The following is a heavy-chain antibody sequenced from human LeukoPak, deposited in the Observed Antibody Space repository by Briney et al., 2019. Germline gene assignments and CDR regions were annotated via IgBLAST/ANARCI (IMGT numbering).Heavy chain of an antibody. CDR3: AKRTGRDTREY. V-gene: IGHV1-8*01. D-gene: IGHD5-18*01. CDR1: GYTFTSYD. Sequence: ASVKVSCKASGYTFTSYDINWVRQATGQGLEWMGWMNPNSGNTGYAQKFQGRVTMTRDTSISTAYMELSRLRSDDTAVYYCAKRTGRDTREYWGQGTLVTVSS. CDR2: MNPNSGNT. J-gene: IGHJ4*02.